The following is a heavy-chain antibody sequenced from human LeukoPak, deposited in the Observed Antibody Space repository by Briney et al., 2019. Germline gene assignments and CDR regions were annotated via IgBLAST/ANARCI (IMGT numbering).Heavy chain of an antibody. J-gene: IGHJ6*02. D-gene: IGHD3-3*01. CDR3: ARDGYYDFWSGYYTSGMDV. V-gene: IGHV3-53*01. CDR1: GFTVSSNY. Sequence: GGSLRLSCAASGFTVSSNYMSWVRQAPGKGLEWVSVIYSGGSTYYADSVKGRFTISRDNSKNTLYLQMNSLRAEDTAVYYCARDGYYDFWSGYYTSGMDVWGQGTTVTVSS. CDR2: IYSGGST.